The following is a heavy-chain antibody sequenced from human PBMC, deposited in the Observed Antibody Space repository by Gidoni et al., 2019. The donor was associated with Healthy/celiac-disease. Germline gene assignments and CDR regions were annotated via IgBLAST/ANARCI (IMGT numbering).Heavy chain of an antibody. CDR3: ARQHEAAILDY. J-gene: IGHJ4*02. D-gene: IGHD2-21*01. V-gene: IGHV4-39*01. CDR2: IYYSGST. Sequence: QLQLQESGPGLVKPSETLSLTCTVSGCSISSSSYYWGWIRQPPGKGLEWIGSIYYSGSTYYNPSLKSRVTISVDTSKNQFSLKLSSVTAADTAVYYCARQHEAAILDYWGQGTLVTVSS. CDR1: GCSISSSSYY.